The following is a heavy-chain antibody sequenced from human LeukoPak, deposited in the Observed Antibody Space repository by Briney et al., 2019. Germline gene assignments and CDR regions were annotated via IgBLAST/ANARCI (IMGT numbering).Heavy chain of an antibody. CDR1: GFNFGEYG. D-gene: IGHD2-8*01. Sequence: GGSLRLSCTSSGFNFGEYGMSWVRQAPGKRLEWLSFIRSKAYGGTTEYAASVKGRFTISRDDSKSIAYLQMSSLKTEDTGLYYCTRDNEFFGLDSWGQGTLVTVSS. CDR3: TRDNEFFGLDS. V-gene: IGHV3-49*04. CDR2: IRSKAYGGTT. J-gene: IGHJ4*02.